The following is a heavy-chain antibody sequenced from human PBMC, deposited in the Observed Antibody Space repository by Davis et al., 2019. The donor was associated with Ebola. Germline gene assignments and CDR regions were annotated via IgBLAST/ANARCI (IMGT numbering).Heavy chain of an antibody. Sequence: PGGSLRLSCAASGFTFDDYAMHWVRQAPGKGLEWVSGISWNSGSIGYADSVKGRFTISRDNAKNSLYLQMNSLRAEDTALYYCAKEEYSSGWYGSPYYYYGMDVWGQGTTVTVSS. V-gene: IGHV3-9*01. CDR3: AKEEYSSGWYGSPYYYYGMDV. J-gene: IGHJ6*02. CDR1: GFTFDDYA. D-gene: IGHD6-19*01. CDR2: ISWNSGSI.